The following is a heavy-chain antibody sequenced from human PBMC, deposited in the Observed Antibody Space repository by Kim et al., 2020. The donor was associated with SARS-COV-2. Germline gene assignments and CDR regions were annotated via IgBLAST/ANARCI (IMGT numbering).Heavy chain of an antibody. J-gene: IGHJ2*01. CDR2: ISSTSSTI. CDR1: GFTFSRYT. Sequence: WGSLRLSCAASGFTFSRYTMNWVRQAPGKGPEWISYISSTSSTIYYADSVKGRLTVSRDNAKNSLYLQMNSLRAEDTAIYFCTRENFWYFDLWGRGTLVTVSS. V-gene: IGHV3-48*04. CDR3: TRENFWYFDL. D-gene: IGHD1-7*01.